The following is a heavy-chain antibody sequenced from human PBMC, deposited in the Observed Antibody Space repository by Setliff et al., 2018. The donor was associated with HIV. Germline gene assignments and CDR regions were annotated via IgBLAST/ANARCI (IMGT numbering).Heavy chain of an antibody. CDR2: INTNTGNP. V-gene: IGHV7-4-1*02. CDR1: GYTVTSYA. Sequence: ASVKVSCKASGYTVTSYAMNWVRQAPGQGLEWMGWINTNTGNPTYAQGFTGRFVFSLDTSVSTAYLQISSLKAEDTAVYYCARGGYSSGWKGYNWFDPWGQGTLVTVS. CDR3: ARGGYSSGWKGYNWFDP. J-gene: IGHJ5*02. D-gene: IGHD6-19*01.